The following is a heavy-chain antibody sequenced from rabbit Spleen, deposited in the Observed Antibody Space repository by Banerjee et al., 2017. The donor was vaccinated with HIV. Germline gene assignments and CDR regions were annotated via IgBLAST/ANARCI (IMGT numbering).Heavy chain of an antibody. D-gene: IGHD4-2*01. CDR2: IYLTTGAT. V-gene: IGHV1S40*01. CDR3: ARDAGHDGNGPDDFNL. Sequence: QSLEESGGDLVKPGASLTLTCTASGFSFSSTYHMCWVRQAPGKGLELIACIYLTTGATWYASWAKGRFTISRTSSTTVTLQMTSLTAADTATYFCARDAGHDGNGPDDFNLWGPGTLVTVS. J-gene: IGHJ4*01. CDR1: GFSFSSTYH.